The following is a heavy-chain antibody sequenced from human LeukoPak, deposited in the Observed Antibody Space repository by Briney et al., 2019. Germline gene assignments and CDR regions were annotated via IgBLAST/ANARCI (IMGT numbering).Heavy chain of an antibody. V-gene: IGHV4-59*01. D-gene: IGHD3-9*01. J-gene: IGHJ3*02. CDR3: ARAYDILTGTDAFDI. Sequence: PSETLPLTCTVSGGSISSYYWSWIRQPPGKGLEWIGYIYYSGSTNYNPSLKSRVTISVDTSKNQFSLKLSSVTAADTAVYYCARAYDILTGTDAFDIWGQGTMVTVSS. CDR1: GGSISSYY. CDR2: IYYSGST.